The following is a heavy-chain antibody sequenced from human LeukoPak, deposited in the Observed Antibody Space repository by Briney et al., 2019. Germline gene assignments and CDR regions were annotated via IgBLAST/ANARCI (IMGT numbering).Heavy chain of an antibody. J-gene: IGHJ4*02. CDR3: ARGSVVYCSGGSCERPFFGDY. V-gene: IGHV1-69*13. D-gene: IGHD2-15*01. CDR1: GGTFSSYA. CDR2: IIPIFGTA. Sequence: AASVKVSCKASGGTFSSYAISWVRQAPGQGLEWMGGIIPIFGTANYAQKFQGRVTITADESTSTAYMELSSLRSEDTAVYYCARGSVVYCSGGSCERPFFGDYWGQGTLVTVSS.